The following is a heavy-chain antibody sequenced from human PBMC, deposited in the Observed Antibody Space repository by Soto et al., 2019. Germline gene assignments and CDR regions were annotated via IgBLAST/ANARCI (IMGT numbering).Heavy chain of an antibody. CDR3: ARDLPPRSYYYGSREPYYYGMDV. Sequence: GASVKVSCKASGGTFSSYAISWVRQAPGQGLEWMGGIIPIFGTANYAQKFQGRVTITADESTSTAYMELSSLRSEDTAVYYCARDLPPRSYYYGSREPYYYGMDVWGQGTTVTVSS. CDR2: IIPIFGTA. D-gene: IGHD3-10*01. V-gene: IGHV1-69*13. CDR1: GGTFSSYA. J-gene: IGHJ6*02.